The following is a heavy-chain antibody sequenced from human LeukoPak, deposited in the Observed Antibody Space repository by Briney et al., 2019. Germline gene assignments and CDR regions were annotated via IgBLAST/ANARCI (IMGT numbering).Heavy chain of an antibody. V-gene: IGHV4-59*11. J-gene: IGHJ4*02. Sequence: SETLSLTCTVSGGSISSHYWSWIRQPPGKGLEWIGYVYYSGSTYYNPSLKSRVTISVDTSKNQFSLKLSSVTAADTAVYYCARGVERNDYWGQGTLVTVSS. CDR1: GGSISSHY. CDR2: VYYSGST. CDR3: ARGVERNDY. D-gene: IGHD1-14*01.